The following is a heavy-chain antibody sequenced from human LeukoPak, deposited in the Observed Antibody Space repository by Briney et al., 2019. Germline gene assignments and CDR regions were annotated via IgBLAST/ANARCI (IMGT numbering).Heavy chain of an antibody. J-gene: IGHJ5*02. Sequence: GESLKISCQASGDSFNTYWIGWVRQMPGKGLEWMGIIYPAGSNTLYSPSFQGQVTISADKSINTVYLQWSSLKASDTAFYYCARRKFHSTWFDPWGPGTLVTVSS. D-gene: IGHD1-14*01. CDR3: ARRKFHSTWFDP. CDR1: GDSFNTYW. CDR2: IYPAGSNT. V-gene: IGHV5-51*01.